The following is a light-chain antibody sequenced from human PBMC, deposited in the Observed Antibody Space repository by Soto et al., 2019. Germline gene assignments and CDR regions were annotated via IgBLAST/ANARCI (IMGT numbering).Light chain of an antibody. CDR2: GAS. V-gene: IGKV3-20*01. Sequence: VLTQSPGTLSLSPGERATLSCRARQSVSSTYLAWYKQKPGQAPRLLSYGASSRATGIPDRFSGSGSGTEFTLTISRLEPEDFEVYYCQQFGSSPRTFGQGTKVDIK. J-gene: IGKJ1*01. CDR1: QSVSSTY. CDR3: QQFGSSPRT.